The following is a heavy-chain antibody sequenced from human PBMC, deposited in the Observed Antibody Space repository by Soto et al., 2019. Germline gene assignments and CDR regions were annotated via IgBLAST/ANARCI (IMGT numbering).Heavy chain of an antibody. Sequence: QVQLVQSGAEVKKPGSSVKVSCKASGGTFSSYAISWVRQAPGQGLEWMGGIIPILGTANYAQKFQGRVTITADEATSTGYMDLSSLRSEDTAVYYCARGVYSSGWYGGDFDYWCQGTLVTVSS. CDR2: IIPILGTA. CDR1: GGTFSSYA. CDR3: ARGVYSSGWYGGDFDY. D-gene: IGHD6-19*01. V-gene: IGHV1-69*01. J-gene: IGHJ4*02.